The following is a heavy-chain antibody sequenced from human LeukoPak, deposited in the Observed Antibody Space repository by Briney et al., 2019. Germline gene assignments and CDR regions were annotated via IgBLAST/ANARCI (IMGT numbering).Heavy chain of an antibody. CDR2: INNDGSST. V-gene: IGHV3-74*01. D-gene: IGHD3-10*01. CDR1: GFTFSSYW. CDR3: ARDRPSLLWFGELSGWFDP. Sequence: PGGSLRLSCAASGFTFSSYWMHWVRQAPGKGLVWVSRINNDGSSTSYANSVKGRFTISRDNAKNTLYLQMNSLRAEDTAVYYCARDRPSLLWFGELSGWFDPWGQGTLVTVSS. J-gene: IGHJ5*02.